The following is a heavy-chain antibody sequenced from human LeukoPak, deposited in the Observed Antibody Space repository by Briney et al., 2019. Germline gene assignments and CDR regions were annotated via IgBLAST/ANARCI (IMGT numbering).Heavy chain of an antibody. CDR1: GYTFTSYG. D-gene: IGHD3-3*01. Sequence: ASVTVSCKASGYTFTSYGISGVRPAPGQGLEWMGWISAYNGNTNYAQKLQGRVTMTTDTSTSTAYMELRSLRSDDTAVYYCARESYDFWSGYRYYFDYWGQGTLVTVSS. CDR2: ISAYNGNT. CDR3: ARESYDFWSGYRYYFDY. V-gene: IGHV1-18*01. J-gene: IGHJ4*02.